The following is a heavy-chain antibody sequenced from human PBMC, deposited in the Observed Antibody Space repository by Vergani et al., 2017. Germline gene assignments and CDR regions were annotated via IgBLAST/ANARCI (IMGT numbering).Heavy chain of an antibody. J-gene: IGHJ4*02. V-gene: IGHV3-33*01. Sequence: QVQLVESGGGVVQPGRSLRLSCAASGFTFSSYGMHWVRQAPGKGLEWVAVIWYDGSNKYYADSVKGRFTISRDNSKNTLYLQMNSRRAEDTAVYYCASLVRGDLGSGASNYWGQGTLVTVSS. CDR1: GFTFSSYG. CDR2: IWYDGSNK. D-gene: IGHD3-10*01. CDR3: ASLVRGDLGSGASNY.